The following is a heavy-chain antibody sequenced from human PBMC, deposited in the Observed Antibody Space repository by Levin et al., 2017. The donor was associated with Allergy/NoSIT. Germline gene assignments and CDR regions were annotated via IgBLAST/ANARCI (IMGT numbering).Heavy chain of an antibody. CDR1: GGTFSSYA. J-gene: IGHJ6*02. CDR2: IVPIFGTA. V-gene: IGHV1-69*01. CDR3: ARDPDGGAVDYYYGMDV. Sequence: KISCKASGGTFSSYAISWVRQAPGQGLEWMGGIVPIFGTANYAQKFQGRVTITADESTSTAYMELSSLRSEDTAVYYCARDPDGGAVDYYYGMDVWGQGTTVTVSS. D-gene: IGHD6-19*01.